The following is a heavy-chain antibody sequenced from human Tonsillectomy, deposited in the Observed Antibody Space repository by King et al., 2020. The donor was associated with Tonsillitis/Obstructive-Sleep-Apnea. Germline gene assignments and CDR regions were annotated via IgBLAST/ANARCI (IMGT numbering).Heavy chain of an antibody. V-gene: IGHV3-11*05. D-gene: IGHD4-17*01. Sequence: VQLVESGGGLVKPGGSLRLSCAASGFTFSDYYMSWIRQAPGKGLEWVSYISSSSSYTNYADSVKGLFNISRDSAKNSLYLQMNSLRAEDTAVYYCARVGMTTVTTRYFDLWGRGTLVTVSS. CDR3: ARVGMTTVTTRYFDL. CDR1: GFTFSDYY. J-gene: IGHJ2*01. CDR2: ISSSSSYT.